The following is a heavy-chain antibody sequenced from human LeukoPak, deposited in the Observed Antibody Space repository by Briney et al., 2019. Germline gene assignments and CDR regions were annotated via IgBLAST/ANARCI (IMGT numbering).Heavy chain of an antibody. CDR3: ARGFCSGGTCGFDY. CDR2: IYHSGST. Sequence: MSSETLSLTCSVSGYSISSGYYWGWIRQPPGKGLEWIGTIYHSGSTYYNPSLKSRITISLDTSKNQFSLKLSSVTAADTAVYYCARGFCSGGTCGFDYWGQGTQVTVSS. V-gene: IGHV4-38-2*02. J-gene: IGHJ4*02. CDR1: GYSISSGYY. D-gene: IGHD2-15*01.